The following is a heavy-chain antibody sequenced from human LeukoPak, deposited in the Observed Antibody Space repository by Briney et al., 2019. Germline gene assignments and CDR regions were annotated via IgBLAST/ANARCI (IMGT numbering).Heavy chain of an antibody. J-gene: IGHJ4*02. D-gene: IGHD2-21*02. CDR1: GGSIGSGYY. CDR3: TRDIGDFVSDF. Sequence: SETLSLTCTVSGGSIGSGYYWAWIRQPPGRGLEWIGSIHYGGTTHYDPSLQSRVTISADTSKNQFALDLRSVTAADTAVYYCTRDIGDFVSDFWGQGTLVTVSS. V-gene: IGHV4-39*02. CDR2: IHYGGTT.